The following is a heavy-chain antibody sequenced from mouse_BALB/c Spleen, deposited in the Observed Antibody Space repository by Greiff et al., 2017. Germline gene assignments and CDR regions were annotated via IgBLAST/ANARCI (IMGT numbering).Heavy chain of an antibody. D-gene: IGHD1-1*01. CDR2: ISYSGST. V-gene: IGHV3-2*02. CDR1: GYSITSDYA. CDR3: ARGKFGYYGSSYVYFDY. J-gene: IGHJ2*01. Sequence: VQLKQSGPGLVKPSQSLSLTCTVTGYSITSDYAWNWIRQFPGNKLEWMGYISYSGSTSYNPSLKSRISITRDTSKNQFFLQLNSVTTEDTATYYCARGKFGYYGSSYVYFDYWGQGTTLTVSS.